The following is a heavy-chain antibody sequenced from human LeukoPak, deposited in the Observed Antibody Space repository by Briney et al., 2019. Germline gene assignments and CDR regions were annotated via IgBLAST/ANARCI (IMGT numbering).Heavy chain of an antibody. V-gene: IGHV1-2*02. CDR2: INPNSGGT. CDR1: GYTFTGYY. J-gene: IGHJ5*02. D-gene: IGHD3-10*01. CDR3: ARGPMVRGVNSNWFDP. Sequence: GASVKVSCEASGYTFTGYYMHWVRQAPGQGLEWMGWINPNSGGTNYAQKFQGRVTMTWDMSINTAYMELSRLRSDDTAVYYCARGPMVRGVNSNWFDPWGQGTLVTVSS.